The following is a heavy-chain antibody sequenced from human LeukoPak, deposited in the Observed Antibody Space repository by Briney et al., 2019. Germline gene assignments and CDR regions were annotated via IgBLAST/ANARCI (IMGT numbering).Heavy chain of an antibody. V-gene: IGHV3-23*01. CDR3: ATPEAGATRAYFQH. CDR1: GFTFSSYG. D-gene: IGHD2-15*01. J-gene: IGHJ1*01. CDR2: ITSTGGST. Sequence: GGSLRLSCAASGFTFSSYGMSWVRQAPGKGLEWVSTITSTGGSTYYTDSVKGRFTISRDNSRNTLYLQLNSLRGEDTAVYYCATPEAGATRAYFQHWGQGTLVTVSS.